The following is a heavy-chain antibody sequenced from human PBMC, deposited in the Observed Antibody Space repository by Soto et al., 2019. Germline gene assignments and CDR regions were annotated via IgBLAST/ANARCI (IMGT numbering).Heavy chain of an antibody. CDR1: GGSISSSNW. J-gene: IGHJ3*02. D-gene: IGHD6-19*01. Sequence: QVQLQESAPGLVKPSGTLSLTCAVSGGSISSSNWWSWVRQPPGKGLEWIGEIYHSGSTNYNPSLKGRVTISVDKSKNQFSLKLSSVTAADTAVYYCARMMGKQWPVGDAFDIWGQGTMVAVSS. CDR3: ARMMGKQWPVGDAFDI. V-gene: IGHV4-4*02. CDR2: IYHSGST.